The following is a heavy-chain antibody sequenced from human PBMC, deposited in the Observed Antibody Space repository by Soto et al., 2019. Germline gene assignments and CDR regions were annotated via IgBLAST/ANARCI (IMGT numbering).Heavy chain of an antibody. CDR1: GGSINSGDYY. V-gene: IGHV4-30-4*01. CDR3: ARTNYDYVWGSYRFDY. Sequence: QVQLQESGPGLVKPSQTLSLTCTVSGGSINSGDYYWSWIRQPPGKGLEWIGYISYSGTTYYKPSFRSRITISLDTSKNQFSLRLASVTAADTAVYYCARTNYDYVWGSYRFDYWGQGTLVTVSS. D-gene: IGHD3-16*02. CDR2: ISYSGTT. J-gene: IGHJ4*02.